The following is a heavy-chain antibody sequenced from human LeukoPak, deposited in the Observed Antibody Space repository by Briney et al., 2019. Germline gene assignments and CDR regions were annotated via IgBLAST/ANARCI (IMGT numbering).Heavy chain of an antibody. V-gene: IGHV3-9*01. D-gene: IGHD3-22*01. Sequence: GGSLRLSCAASGFTFDDYAMHWVRQAPGKCLEWVSGISWNSGSIGYADSVKGRFTISRDNAKNSLYLQMNSLRSDDTAVYYCAREGYYDSSGSLIWGQGTLVTVSS. J-gene: IGHJ4*02. CDR3: AREGYYDSSGSLI. CDR2: ISWNSGSI. CDR1: GFTFDDYA.